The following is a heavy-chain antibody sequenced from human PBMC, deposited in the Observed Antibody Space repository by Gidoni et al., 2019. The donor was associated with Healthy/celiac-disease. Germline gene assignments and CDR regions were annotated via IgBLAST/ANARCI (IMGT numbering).Heavy chain of an antibody. Sequence: EVQLVASGGGLVQPGGSLRLSCAASGFTFSRYSMNSVRPAPGTGLEWVSYISSSSSTIYYADSVKCRFTISRDNAKNSLYLQMNSLRDEDTAVYYCAREPKPYSYGRFDQILEYYYYYYGMDVWGQGTTVTVSS. J-gene: IGHJ6*02. V-gene: IGHV3-48*02. CDR2: ISSSSSTI. D-gene: IGHD5-18*01. CDR1: GFTFSRYS. CDR3: AREPKPYSYGRFDQILEYYYYYYGMDV.